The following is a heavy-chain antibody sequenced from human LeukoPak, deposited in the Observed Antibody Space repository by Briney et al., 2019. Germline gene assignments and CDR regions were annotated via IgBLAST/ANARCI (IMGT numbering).Heavy chain of an antibody. CDR2: ISSSGSTI. V-gene: IGHV3-48*03. CDR1: GFTFSSYE. Sequence: GGSLRLSCAASGFTFSSYEMNWVRQAPGKGLEWVSYISSSGSTIYYADSVKGRFTISRDNSKNTLYLQMNSLRAEDTAVYYCAKQAHSYGGPEFDYWGQGTLVTVSS. D-gene: IGHD5-18*01. J-gene: IGHJ4*02. CDR3: AKQAHSYGGPEFDY.